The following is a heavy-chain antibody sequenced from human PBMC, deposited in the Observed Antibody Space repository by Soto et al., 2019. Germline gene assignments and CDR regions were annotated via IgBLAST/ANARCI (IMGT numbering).Heavy chain of an antibody. J-gene: IGHJ6*02. Sequence: QVQLVQCGGEVRKPGASVTVSCRASGYTFTSCGISWVRQAPGQGVEWMGWISGYNGKTNYAQKVQVRVTMTTDTSTSTVYLELRSLRFDDTAVYYCAREGDVPYYYYGMDVWGQGTTVTVSS. V-gene: IGHV1-18*01. D-gene: IGHD2-21*02. CDR2: ISGYNGKT. CDR3: AREGDVPYYYYGMDV. CDR1: GYTFTSCG.